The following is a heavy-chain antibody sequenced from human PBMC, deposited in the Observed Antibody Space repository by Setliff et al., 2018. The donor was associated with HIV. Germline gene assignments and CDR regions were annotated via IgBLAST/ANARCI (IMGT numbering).Heavy chain of an antibody. Sequence: ASVKVSCKASGHTFTSSDINWVRQATGQGLEWMGWMNPNSGNTGYAQKFQGRVTVTRDTSIRTAYMELSSLRSEDTAVYYCARGAWYTSGWYSSRYLDVWGKGTTVTVSS. CDR2: MNPNSGNT. CDR3: ARGAWYTSGWYSSRYLDV. V-gene: IGHV1-8*02. D-gene: IGHD6-19*01. CDR1: GHTFTSSD. J-gene: IGHJ6*03.